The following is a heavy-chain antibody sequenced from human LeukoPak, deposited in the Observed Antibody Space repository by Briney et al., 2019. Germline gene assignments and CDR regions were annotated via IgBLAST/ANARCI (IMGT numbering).Heavy chain of an antibody. CDR2: IKQDGSDK. CDR1: GFTFTKYW. V-gene: IGHV3-7*01. D-gene: IGHD4-11*01. Sequence: GDSLRLSCAASGFTFTKYWMTWVRQAPGKGLEWVGNIKQDGSDKNYMDSVKGRFTISRDNTKNSVYLQMNSLRAEDTAVYYCARVDYSNYLLIYYYYYMDVWGKGTTVTVSS. J-gene: IGHJ6*03. CDR3: ARVDYSNYLLIYYYYYMDV.